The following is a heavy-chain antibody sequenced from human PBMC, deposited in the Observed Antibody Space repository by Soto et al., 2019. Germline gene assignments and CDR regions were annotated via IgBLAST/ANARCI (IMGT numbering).Heavy chain of an antibody. CDR2: FDPEDGET. Sequence: ASVKVSCKVSGYTLTELSMHWVRQAPGKGLEWMGGFDPEDGETIYAQKFQGRVTMTEDTSTDTAYMELSSLRSEDTAVYYCATAVMVRGVIISLWNDTYGMDVWGQGTTVTVSS. J-gene: IGHJ6*02. D-gene: IGHD3-10*01. CDR1: GYTLTELS. V-gene: IGHV1-24*01. CDR3: ATAVMVRGVIISLWNDTYGMDV.